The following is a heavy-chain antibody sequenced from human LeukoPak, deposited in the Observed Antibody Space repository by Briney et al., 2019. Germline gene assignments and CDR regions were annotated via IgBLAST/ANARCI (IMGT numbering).Heavy chain of an antibody. CDR2: MNPDSGNT. J-gene: IGHJ4*02. CDR1: GYAFNIYD. Sequence: ASVRVSCKASGYAFNIYDINWVRQATGQGLEWMGWMNPDSGNTGFAQKFQGRVTMTRNTSITPAYMELSSLRFEDTAVYYCAVHLPGDYLDRWGQGTLVTVSS. V-gene: IGHV1-8*01. CDR3: AVHLPGDYLDR.